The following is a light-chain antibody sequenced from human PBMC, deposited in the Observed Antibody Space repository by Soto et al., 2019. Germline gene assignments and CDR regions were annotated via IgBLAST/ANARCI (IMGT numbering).Light chain of an antibody. J-gene: IGLJ2*01. CDR3: QSYDDTNVV. CDR2: EDN. CDR1: SGDIAANY. Sequence: NFMLTQPHSVSESPGKTVTISCTRSSGDIAANYVQWYQQRPGRAPTSIIFEDNQRPSGVPDRFSGSIDSSSNSASLTISGLETEDEADYYCQSYDDTNVVFGGGTQLTVL. V-gene: IGLV6-57*04.